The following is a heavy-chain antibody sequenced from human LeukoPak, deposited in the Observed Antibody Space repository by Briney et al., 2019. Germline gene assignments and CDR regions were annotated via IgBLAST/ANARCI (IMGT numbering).Heavy chain of an antibody. CDR3: ARDSPFEWAVFGDSFDI. D-gene: IGHD3-3*01. CDR1: GGSISDYY. J-gene: IGHJ3*02. CDR2: IHYSGST. Sequence: PSETLSLTCTVSGGSISDYYWSWIRQSPGKGLEWIAHIHYSGSTNYNSSLASRVTISMDTSKRRISLKLSSVTAADTAVYYCARDSPFEWAVFGDSFDIWGQGTVVAVSS. V-gene: IGHV4-59*01.